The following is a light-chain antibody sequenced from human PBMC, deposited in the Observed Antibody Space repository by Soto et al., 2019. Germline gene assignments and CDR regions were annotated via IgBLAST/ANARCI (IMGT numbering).Light chain of an antibody. J-gene: IGKJ1*01. CDR2: DAS. CDR1: QSVSSS. CDR3: QQSTRWLRT. Sequence: EIVLTQSPATLSLSPGERATLSCRASQSVSSSLAWYQQRPGQTPRLLIYDASKRPTGIPARFSGSGSGTDFTLTIRGLETEDFGVYYCQQSTRWLRTFGQGTKVEV. V-gene: IGKV3-11*01.